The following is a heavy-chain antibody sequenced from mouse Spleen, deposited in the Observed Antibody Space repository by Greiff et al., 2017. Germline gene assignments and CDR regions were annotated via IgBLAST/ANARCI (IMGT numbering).Heavy chain of an antibody. CDR3: ARSSYYYGFAY. J-gene: IGHJ3*01. Sequence: VQLQQSGPELVKPGASVKISCKASGYTFTDYYMNWVKQSHGKSLEWIGDINPNNGGTSYNQKFKGKATLTVDKSSSTAYMELRSLTSEDSAVYYCARSSYYYGFAYWGQGTLVTVSA. D-gene: IGHD1-1*01. CDR2: INPNNGGT. CDR1: GYTFTDYY. V-gene: IGHV1-26*01.